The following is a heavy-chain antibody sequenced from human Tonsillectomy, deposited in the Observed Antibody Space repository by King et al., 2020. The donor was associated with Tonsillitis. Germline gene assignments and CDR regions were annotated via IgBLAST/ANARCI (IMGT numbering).Heavy chain of an antibody. D-gene: IGHD6-13*01. CDR2: INPDSGGT. CDR3: ARSYFLGGYNTNWPREFDY. V-gene: IGHV1-2*02. Sequence: QLVRSGAEVKQPGASLKVSCKTSGYTFTGYYMHWVRQAPGQGLEWMGWINPDSGGTNYAQRVQGRVTMNRDTSISTAYMGLGRLRSDDTAVYYCARSYFLGGYNTNWPREFDYWGQGTLVTVSS. J-gene: IGHJ4*02. CDR1: GYTFTGYY.